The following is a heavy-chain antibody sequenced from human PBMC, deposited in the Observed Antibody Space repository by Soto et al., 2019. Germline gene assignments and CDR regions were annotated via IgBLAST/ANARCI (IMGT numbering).Heavy chain of an antibody. CDR3: AADFWSGARNWFDP. D-gene: IGHD3-3*01. CDR1: GGCLRGHC. CDR2: IYYSGST. Sequence: EILSLTGAVAGGCLRGHCWSWIRQPPGRGLEWIGSIYYSGSTYYNPSLKSRVTISVDTSKNQFSLNLSSVTAADTAVYYCAADFWSGARNWFDPWGQGTLVTVSS. J-gene: IGHJ5*02. V-gene: IGHV4-59*05.